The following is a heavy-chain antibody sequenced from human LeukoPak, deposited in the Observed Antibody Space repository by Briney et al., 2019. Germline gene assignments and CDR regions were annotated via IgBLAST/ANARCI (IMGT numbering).Heavy chain of an antibody. J-gene: IGHJ4*02. CDR2: IYYAGST. CDR3: AKDGTVTTFAGPLFPDY. Sequence: PSETLSLTCTVSGGSVSSGTDYWSWIRQPPGKGLEWIGYIYYAGSTNYNPSLKIRLTISVDTSKNQFSLKLSSVTAADTAVYYCAKDGTVTTFAGPLFPDYWGQGTLVTVSS. CDR1: GGSVSSGTDY. V-gene: IGHV4-61*01. D-gene: IGHD4-17*01.